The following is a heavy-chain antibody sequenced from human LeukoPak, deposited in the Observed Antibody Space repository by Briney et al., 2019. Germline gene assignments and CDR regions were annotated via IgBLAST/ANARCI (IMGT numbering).Heavy chain of an antibody. J-gene: IGHJ5*02. CDR3: ARDPGSFLSSSGWLNWFDP. V-gene: IGHV1-18*01. D-gene: IGHD6-19*01. CDR2: ISAYNGNT. CDR1: GYTFTRYG. Sequence: DSVKVSCKASGYTFTRYGINWVRQAPGQGLEWMGWISAYNGNTNFAQKLQGRVTMTTDTSTTTAYMELRSLRSDDTAVYYCARDPGSFLSSSGWLNWFDPWGQGTLVTVSS.